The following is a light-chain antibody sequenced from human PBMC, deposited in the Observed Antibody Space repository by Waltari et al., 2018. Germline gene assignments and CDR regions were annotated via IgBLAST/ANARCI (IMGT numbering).Light chain of an antibody. J-gene: IGKJ3*01. CDR3: QQYLSSPPGT. Sequence: EIVLTQSPGTLSVSPGESVTLTCRASQSISTTYLAWYKHKPGKAPSLLIYGASRRATGIPDRFSGSGSGTDFTLTIGRLEPEDFAVYYCQQYLSSPPGTFGPGTKVDIK. CDR1: QSISTTY. CDR2: GAS. V-gene: IGKV3-20*01.